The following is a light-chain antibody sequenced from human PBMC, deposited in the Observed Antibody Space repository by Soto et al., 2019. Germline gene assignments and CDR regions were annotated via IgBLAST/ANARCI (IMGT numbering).Light chain of an antibody. CDR3: QQYDRIPGFT. V-gene: IGKV3-20*01. Sequence: EIVLTQSPGTLSLSPGETATLSCRASQSFRSNYLAWYQQRPGQAPRLLIYAVSSRASGIPDRFSGSVSGADFTLTISRLEPEDSAVYYCQQYDRIPGFTFGGGTNVEI. J-gene: IGKJ4*01. CDR1: QSFRSNY. CDR2: AVS.